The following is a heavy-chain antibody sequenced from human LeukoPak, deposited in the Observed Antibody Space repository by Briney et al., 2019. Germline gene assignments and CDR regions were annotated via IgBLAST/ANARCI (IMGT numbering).Heavy chain of an antibody. J-gene: IGHJ4*02. V-gene: IGHV3-33*01. CDR3: ARDGRYSDYDFDY. D-gene: IGHD6-25*01. CDR1: KFTFQNYG. CDR2: IWYDGSDQ. Sequence: PGGSLRLSCAASKFTFQNYGMHWVRQAPGKGLGCVAVIWYDGSDQNYADSVKGRFTISRDNAQNSLYLQMNSLTAEDTAVYYCARDGRYSDYDFDYWGLGTLVTVSS.